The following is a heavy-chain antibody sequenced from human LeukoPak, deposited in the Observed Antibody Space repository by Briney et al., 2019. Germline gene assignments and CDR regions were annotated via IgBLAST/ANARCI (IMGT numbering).Heavy chain of an antibody. D-gene: IGHD3/OR15-3a*01. CDR2: IFYSGST. J-gene: IGHJ4*02. CDR3: ARQTGSGLFILP. V-gene: IGHV4-39*01. CDR1: GGSISTSNYY. Sequence: SETLSLTCTVSGGSISTSNYYWGWIRQPPGKGLEWIGNIFYSGSTYYSPSLKSRVTISLDTSRNQFSLKLTSVTAADTAVYYCARQTGSGLFILPGGQGTLVTVSS.